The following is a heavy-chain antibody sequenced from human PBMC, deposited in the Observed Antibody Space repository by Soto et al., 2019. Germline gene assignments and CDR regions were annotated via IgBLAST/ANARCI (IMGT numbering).Heavy chain of an antibody. CDR1: GGSFSGYY. CDR3: ARGPHYGDGEGVFDY. D-gene: IGHD4-17*01. CDR2: INHSGST. J-gene: IGHJ4*01. V-gene: IGHV4-34*01. Sequence: QVQLQQWGAGLLKPSETLSLTCAVYGGSFSGYYWSWIRQPPGKGLEWIGEINHSGSTNYNPSLKSRVTISVDTSKNQFSQKLSSVTAADTDVYYCARGPHYGDGEGVFDYWGHGTLVTVSS.